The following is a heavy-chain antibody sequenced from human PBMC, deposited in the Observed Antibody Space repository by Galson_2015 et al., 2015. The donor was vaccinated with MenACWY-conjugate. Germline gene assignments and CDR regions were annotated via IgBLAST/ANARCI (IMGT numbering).Heavy chain of an antibody. CDR2: SP. Sequence: SPYYGASVKGRFTISRDNSRNTVFLEMNSLRAEDTATYYCGRNKGRETVFGVVVPGYYYMDVWGKGTTVTVSS. J-gene: IGHJ6*03. CDR3: GRNKGRETVFGVVVPGYYYMDV. D-gene: IGHD3-3*01. V-gene: IGHV3-53*01.